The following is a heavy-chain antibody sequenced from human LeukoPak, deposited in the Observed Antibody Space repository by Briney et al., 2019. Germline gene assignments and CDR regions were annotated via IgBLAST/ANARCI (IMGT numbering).Heavy chain of an antibody. Sequence: GGSLRLSCAASGLTFSSDEMNWVRQAPGKGLEWVSYISSSGSIIYYADSVKGRFTISRDNAKNSLYLQMNSLRAEDTAVYYCARGYSYGSHFDYWGQGILVTVSS. J-gene: IGHJ4*02. D-gene: IGHD5-18*01. V-gene: IGHV3-48*03. CDR2: ISSSGSII. CDR3: ARGYSYGSHFDY. CDR1: GLTFSSDE.